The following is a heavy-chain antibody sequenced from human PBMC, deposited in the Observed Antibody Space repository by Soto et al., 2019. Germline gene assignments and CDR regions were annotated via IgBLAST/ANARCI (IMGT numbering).Heavy chain of an antibody. CDR2: IIPIFGTA. CDR1: GCTFSSYA. V-gene: IGHV1-69*01. J-gene: IGHJ4*02. D-gene: IGHD3-22*01. Sequence: QVQLMQSGSEVKKPGSSVKVSCNASGCTFSSYAISWVRQAPGQGLEWMGGIIPIFGTANYAQKFQGRVTITADESTSTAYMELSSLRSEDTAVYYCASLYYYDSSGSWNHDYWGQGTLVTVS. CDR3: ASLYYYDSSGSWNHDY.